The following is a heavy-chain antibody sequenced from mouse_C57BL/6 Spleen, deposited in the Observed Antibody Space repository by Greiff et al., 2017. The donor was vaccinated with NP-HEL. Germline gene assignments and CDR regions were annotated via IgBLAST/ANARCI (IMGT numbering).Heavy chain of an antibody. D-gene: IGHD2-1*01. CDR1: GYTFTSYW. CDR2: IYPSDSET. Sequence: QVQLQQPGAELVRPGSSVKLSCKASGYTFTSYWMDWVKQRPGQGLEWIGNIYPSDSETHYNQKFKDKATLTVDKSSSTAYMQLSSLTSEDSAVYYCARGYYYGYDAMDYWGQGTSVTVSS. J-gene: IGHJ4*01. CDR3: ARGYYYGYDAMDY. V-gene: IGHV1-61*01.